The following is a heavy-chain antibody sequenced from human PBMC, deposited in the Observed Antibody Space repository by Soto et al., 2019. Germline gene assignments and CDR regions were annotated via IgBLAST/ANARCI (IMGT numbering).Heavy chain of an antibody. CDR1: GGSISSGGYS. CDR2: IYHSGST. CDR3: ARGWWFDP. V-gene: IGHV4-30-2*01. Sequence: PSETLSLTCAVSGGSISSGGYSWSWIRQPPGKGLEWIGYIYHSGSTYYNPSLKSRVTISVDRSKNQFSLKLSSVTAADTAVYYRARGWWFDPWGQGTLVTVSS. J-gene: IGHJ5*02.